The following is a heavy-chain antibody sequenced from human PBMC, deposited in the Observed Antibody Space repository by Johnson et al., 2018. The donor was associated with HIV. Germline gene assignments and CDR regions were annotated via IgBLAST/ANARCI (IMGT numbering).Heavy chain of an antibody. J-gene: IGHJ3*02. CDR1: ALNSSRCW. V-gene: IGHV3-48*04. CDR2: ISWNSGSI. Sequence: VQLVESGGGLVHPGGSLRLSCAASALNSSRCWMKWVRQAPGKGLEWVSGISWNSGSIGYADSVKGRFTISRDNAKNSLYLQMNSLRAEDTAVYYCAKEGITMEVDIWGQGTMVTVSS. D-gene: IGHD3-10*01. CDR3: AKEGITMEVDI.